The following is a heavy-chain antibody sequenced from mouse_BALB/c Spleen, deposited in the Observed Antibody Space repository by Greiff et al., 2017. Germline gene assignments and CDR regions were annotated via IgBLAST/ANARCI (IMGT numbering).Heavy chain of an antibody. D-gene: IGHD2-9*01. CDR1: GYTFTSYW. CDR2: IYPGSGST. V-gene: IGHV1S22*01. Sequence: LQQPGSELVRPGASVKLSCKASGYTFTSYWMHWVKQRHGQGLEWIGNIYPGSGSTNYDEKFKSKGTLTVDTSSSTAYMHLSSLTSEDSAVYYCTRVPYYGYDGWYFDVGGAGTTVTVSS. J-gene: IGHJ1*01. CDR3: TRVPYYGYDGWYFDV.